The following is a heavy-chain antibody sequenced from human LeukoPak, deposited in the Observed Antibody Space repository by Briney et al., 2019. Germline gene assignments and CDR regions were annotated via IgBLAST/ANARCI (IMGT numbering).Heavy chain of an antibody. Sequence: SSETLSLTCTVSGYSISSGYYWGWIRQPPGKGLERIGSIYHSGSTNYNPSLKSRVTISIDKSKNQFFLKLSSVTAADTAVYYCARDTPRARSISGSYDLGYWGQGTLVTVSS. CDR3: ARDTPRARSISGSYDLGY. CDR1: GYSISSGYY. CDR2: IYHSGST. J-gene: IGHJ4*02. D-gene: IGHD1-26*01. V-gene: IGHV4-38-2*02.